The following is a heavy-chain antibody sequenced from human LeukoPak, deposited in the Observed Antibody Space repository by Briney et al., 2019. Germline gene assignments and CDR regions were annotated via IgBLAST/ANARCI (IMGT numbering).Heavy chain of an antibody. J-gene: IGHJ4*02. CDR1: GYTFTGYY. Sequence: ASVKVSCKASGYTFTGYYMHWVRQAPGQGLEWMGIINPSGGSTTYAQKFQGRVTMTRDTSTSTVYMELYSPRSEDTAVYYCARGVAASGTLEYWGQGTLVTVSS. D-gene: IGHD6-13*01. CDR3: ARGVAASGTLEY. CDR2: INPSGGST. V-gene: IGHV1-46*01.